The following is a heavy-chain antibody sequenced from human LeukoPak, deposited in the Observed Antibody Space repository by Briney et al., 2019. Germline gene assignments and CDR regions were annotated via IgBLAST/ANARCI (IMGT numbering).Heavy chain of an antibody. V-gene: IGHV3-30-3*01. CDR1: GFTFNNYA. D-gene: IGHD6-6*01. J-gene: IGHJ4*02. CDR3: AKALGEYSSFDY. Sequence: GRSLRLSCAASGFTFNNYAMHWVRQAPGKGLEWVAVISYDGSNKYYADSVKGRFTISRDNSKNTLYLQMNSLRAEDTAVYYCAKALGEYSSFDYWGQGTLVTVSS. CDR2: ISYDGSNK.